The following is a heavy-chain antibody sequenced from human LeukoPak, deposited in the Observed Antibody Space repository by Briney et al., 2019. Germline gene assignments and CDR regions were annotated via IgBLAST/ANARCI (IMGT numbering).Heavy chain of an antibody. Sequence: PGGSLRLSCAASGFTFSSYWMHWIRQPAGKGLEWIGRIYTSGSTNYNPSLKSRVTMSVDTSKNQFSLKLSSVTAADTAVYYCARGVAGTGEDYFDYWGQGTLVTVSS. CDR3: ARGVAGTGEDYFDY. D-gene: IGHD6-19*01. CDR2: IYTSGST. J-gene: IGHJ4*02. CDR1: GFTFSSYW. V-gene: IGHV4-4*07.